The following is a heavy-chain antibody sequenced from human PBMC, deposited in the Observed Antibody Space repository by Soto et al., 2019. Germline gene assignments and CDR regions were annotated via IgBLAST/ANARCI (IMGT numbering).Heavy chain of an antibody. J-gene: IGHJ6*02. D-gene: IGHD6-6*01. CDR2: INHSGST. Sequence: PSETLSLTCTVSGDSISSGGNFWTWIRQHPGGGLEWIGEINHSGSTNYNPSLKSRVTISVDTSKNQFSLKLSSVTAADTAVYYCARLCGSSWAYYYYGMDVWGQGTTVTVSS. V-gene: IGHV4-31*03. CDR3: ARLCGSSWAYYYYGMDV. CDR1: GDSISSGGNF.